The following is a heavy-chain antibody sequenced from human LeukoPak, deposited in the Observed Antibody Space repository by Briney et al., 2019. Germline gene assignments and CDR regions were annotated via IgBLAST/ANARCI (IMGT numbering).Heavy chain of an antibody. D-gene: IGHD3-10*01. J-gene: IGHJ3*02. CDR1: GYTLTGHY. V-gene: IGHV1-2*02. CDR3: ARPYSGFFAAFDI. Sequence: ASLKVSSKASGYTLTGHYIYWVRQAPGQGLEWMVWINPISGVTNYEQTFRGTVTLTRDTSISTAYMDLSRLGSDDTAVFYCARPYSGFFAAFDIWGQGTMVTVSS. CDR2: INPISGVT.